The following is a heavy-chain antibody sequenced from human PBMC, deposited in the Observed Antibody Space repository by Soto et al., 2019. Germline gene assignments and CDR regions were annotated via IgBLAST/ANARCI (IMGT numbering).Heavy chain of an antibody. D-gene: IGHD2-21*01. J-gene: IGHJ5*02. V-gene: IGHV4-4*02. CDR2: VYNSGST. CDR3: ATLPPPIVVTVLPIPT. Sequence: QVYLHQSGPGLVKPSGTLSLTCAVSGNSISSTHWWTWVRQTPGKGLEWIGEVYNSGSTSYNPSLKSRVTTSVNKSNNQSPLKLTSATAADTAVYYWATLPPPIVVTVLPIPTWGQGTLVSVSS. CDR1: GNSISSTHW.